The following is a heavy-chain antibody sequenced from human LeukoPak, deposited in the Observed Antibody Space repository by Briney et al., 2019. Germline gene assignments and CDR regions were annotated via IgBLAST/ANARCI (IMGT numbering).Heavy chain of an antibody. CDR2: INHSGST. CDR1: GGSFSGYY. Sequence: NTSETLSFTCAVYGGSFSGYYWSWIRQPPGKGLEWIGEINHSGSTNYNPSLKSRVTISVDTSKNQFSLKLSSVTAADTAVYYCARYYYGMDVWGQGTTVTVSS. J-gene: IGHJ6*02. CDR3: ARYYYGMDV. V-gene: IGHV4-34*01.